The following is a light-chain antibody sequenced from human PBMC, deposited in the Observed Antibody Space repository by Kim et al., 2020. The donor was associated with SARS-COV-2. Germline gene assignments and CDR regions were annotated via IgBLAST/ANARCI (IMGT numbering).Light chain of an antibody. CDR2: DVS. CDR3: SSYTSSSTYV. J-gene: IGLJ1*01. V-gene: IGLV2-14*03. CDR1: SSDVGGYNY. Sequence: GQSITIYSTGTSSDVGGYNYVSWYQQHPGKAPKLMIYDVSNRPSGVSNRFSGSKSGNTASLTISGLQAEDEADYYCSSYTSSSTYVFGTGTKVTVL.